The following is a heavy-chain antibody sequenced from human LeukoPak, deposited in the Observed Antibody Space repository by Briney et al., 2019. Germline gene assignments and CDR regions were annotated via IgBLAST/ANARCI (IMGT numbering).Heavy chain of an antibody. J-gene: IGHJ4*02. Sequence: GGSLRLSCAASGFTFSSHWMSWVRQAPGKGLECVAKIKEDGSEKYYVDSVKGRFTISRDNAKNSLNLQMNSLRAEDTAVYYCARVYNSHGNNYRPFDYWGQGTLVTVSS. D-gene: IGHD1-14*01. CDR1: GFTFSSHW. CDR2: IKEDGSEK. CDR3: ARVYNSHGNNYRPFDY. V-gene: IGHV3-7*01.